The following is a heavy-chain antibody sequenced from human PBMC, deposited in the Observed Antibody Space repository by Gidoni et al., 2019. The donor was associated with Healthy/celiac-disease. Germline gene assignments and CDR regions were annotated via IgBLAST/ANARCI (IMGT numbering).Heavy chain of an antibody. CDR1: GGSISSSRYY. V-gene: IGHV4-39*01. CDR2: IYYSGST. D-gene: IGHD6-13*01. J-gene: IGHJ6*02. Sequence: QLQLQESGPGLVKPSETLSLTCTVSGGSISSSRYYWGWIRQPPGKGLEWIGSIYYSGSTYYNPSLKSRVTISVDTSKNQFSLKLSSVTAADTAVYYCARRVLRQLVAGEGMDVWGQGTTVTVSS. CDR3: ARRVLRQLVAGEGMDV.